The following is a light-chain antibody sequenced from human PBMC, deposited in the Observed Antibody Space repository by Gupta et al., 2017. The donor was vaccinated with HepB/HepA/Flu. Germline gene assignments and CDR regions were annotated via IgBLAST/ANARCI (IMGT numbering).Light chain of an antibody. CDR1: QSFTSGY. J-gene: IGKJ4*01. CDR3: QNYDFPMQLS. Sequence: VLTQSPGTLSLSPGERATLSCRASQSFTSGYLAWYQKKPGQAPRLLIYGASRRATDIPDRFSSSGSGTDCTLIISRLQAEDCAVYYGQNYDFPMQLSFGGGTKVEMK. CDR2: GAS. V-gene: IGKV3-20*01.